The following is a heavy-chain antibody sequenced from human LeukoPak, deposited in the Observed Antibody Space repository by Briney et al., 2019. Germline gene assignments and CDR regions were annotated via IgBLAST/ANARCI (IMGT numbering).Heavy chain of an antibody. Sequence: ASVKVSCKASGYTFTSYYIHWVRQAPGEGLEWMGIINPSGGSTSYAQKFQGRVTTTRDMSTSTVYMELSSLRSEDTAVYYCAREEMATQAFDYWGQGTLVTVSS. CDR2: INPSGGST. D-gene: IGHD5-24*01. V-gene: IGHV1-46*01. J-gene: IGHJ4*02. CDR3: AREEMATQAFDY. CDR1: GYTFTSYY.